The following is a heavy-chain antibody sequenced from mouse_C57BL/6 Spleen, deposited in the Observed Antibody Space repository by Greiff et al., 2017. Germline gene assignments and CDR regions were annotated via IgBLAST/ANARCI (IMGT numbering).Heavy chain of an antibody. V-gene: IGHV1-82*01. D-gene: IGHD1-1*01. Sequence: QVQLQQSGPELVKPGASVKISCKASGYAFSSSWMNWVKQRPGKGLEWIGRIYPGDGDTNYNGKFKGKATLTADKSSSTAYMQLSSLTSEDSAVYFCASRKYYGSSYEDWYFDVWGTGTTVTVSS. J-gene: IGHJ1*03. CDR2: IYPGDGDT. CDR3: ASRKYYGSSYEDWYFDV. CDR1: GYAFSSSW.